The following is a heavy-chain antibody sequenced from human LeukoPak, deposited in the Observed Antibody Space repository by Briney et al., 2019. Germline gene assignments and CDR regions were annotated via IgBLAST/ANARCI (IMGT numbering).Heavy chain of an antibody. Sequence: GGALGLSCAAPGVTFSNARMSWGRPAPGEGLGWVGRIKSKTDGGTTDYAAPVKGRFTISRDDSKNTLYLQMNSLKTEDTAVYYCTTDLLVAGPGPSFDYWGQGTLVTVSS. V-gene: IGHV3-15*01. J-gene: IGHJ4*02. CDR3: TTDLLVAGPGPSFDY. D-gene: IGHD6-19*01. CDR1: GVTFSNAR. CDR2: IKSKTDGGTT.